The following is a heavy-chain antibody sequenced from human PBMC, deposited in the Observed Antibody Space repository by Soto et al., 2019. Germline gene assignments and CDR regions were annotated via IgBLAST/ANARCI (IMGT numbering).Heavy chain of an antibody. CDR3: ARENCSSTSCYRFYYYYYGMDV. V-gene: IGHV3-33*01. CDR2: IWYDGSNK. Sequence: PGGSLRLSCAASGFTFSSYGMHWVRQAPGKGLEWVAVIWYDGSNKYYADSVKGRFTISRDNSKNTLYLQMNSLRAEDTAVYYCARENCSSTSCYRFYYYYYGMDVWGQGTTVTVSS. CDR1: GFTFSSYG. J-gene: IGHJ6*02. D-gene: IGHD2-2*01.